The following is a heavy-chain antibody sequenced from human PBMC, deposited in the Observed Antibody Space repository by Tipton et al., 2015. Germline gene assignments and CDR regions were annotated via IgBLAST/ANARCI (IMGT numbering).Heavy chain of an antibody. Sequence: SLRLSCGATGFTFSDFSMNWVRQAPGKGLEWLAYISSSGSTRHFADSVKGRFTISRDNSKNTLYLQMNSLRAEDTAVYYCAKGFLYYYDSSGYSFDYWGQGTLVTVSS. V-gene: IGHV3-48*01. CDR1: GFTFSDFS. CDR3: AKGFLYYYDSSGYSFDY. D-gene: IGHD3-22*01. J-gene: IGHJ4*02. CDR2: ISSSGSTR.